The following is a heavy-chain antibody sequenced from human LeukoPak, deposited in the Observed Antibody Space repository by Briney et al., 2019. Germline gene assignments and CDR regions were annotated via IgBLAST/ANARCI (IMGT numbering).Heavy chain of an antibody. CDR1: GFSFKTYS. V-gene: IGHV3-48*01. Sequence: GGSLRLSCAASGFSFKTYSMNWVRQAPGKGLEWVSYISSSSSTIYYADSVKGRFTISRDNAKNSLYLQMNSLRAEDTAVYYCARQYYYDMDVWGKGTTVTVSS. CDR2: ISSSSSTI. J-gene: IGHJ6*03. CDR3: ARQYYYDMDV.